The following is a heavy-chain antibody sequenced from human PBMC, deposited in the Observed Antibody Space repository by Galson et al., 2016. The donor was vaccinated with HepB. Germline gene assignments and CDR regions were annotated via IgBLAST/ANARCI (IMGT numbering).Heavy chain of an antibody. V-gene: IGHV3-48*02. J-gene: IGHJ4*02. CDR1: GFTFSTYG. CDR3: ARPHAGVYYDSGAYGY. Sequence: SLRLSCAASGFTFSTYGMTWVRQAPGKGLDWVSYISGSSATIYYADSVRGRFTISRDNAKNSLYLQMNSLRDEDTAVYYWARPHAGVYYDSGAYGYWGQGTLVTVSS. CDR2: ISGSSATI. D-gene: IGHD3-22*01.